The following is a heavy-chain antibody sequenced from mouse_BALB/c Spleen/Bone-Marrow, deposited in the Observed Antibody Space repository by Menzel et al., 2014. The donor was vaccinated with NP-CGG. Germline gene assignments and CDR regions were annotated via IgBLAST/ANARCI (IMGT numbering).Heavy chain of an antibody. V-gene: IGHV1-39*01. Sequence: VQLQQSGPELEKPGASVKISCKASGYSFTGYNMNWVKQNNGKSLEWIGNIDSSYGGISYNQKFKGKATLTVDKSSNTAYMQLKSLTSEDSAVYYCAISIEYRPLDYWGQGTLVTVSA. CDR2: IDSSYGGI. CDR1: GYSFTGYN. CDR3: AISIEYRPLDY. J-gene: IGHJ3*01. D-gene: IGHD2-14*01.